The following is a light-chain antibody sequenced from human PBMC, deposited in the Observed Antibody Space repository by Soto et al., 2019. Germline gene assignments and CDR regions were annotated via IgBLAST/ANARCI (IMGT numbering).Light chain of an antibody. V-gene: IGKV1-27*01. CDR2: AAS. Sequence: DIQMTQSPSSLSASVGDRVTITCRASQGISNYLSWYQQKPGKVPKLLIYAASTLQSGVPSRFSGSGSGTDFTLTISSLQAEDVATYYCQKYNSAPQTFGQGNKVEIK. J-gene: IGKJ1*01. CDR1: QGISNY. CDR3: QKYNSAPQT.